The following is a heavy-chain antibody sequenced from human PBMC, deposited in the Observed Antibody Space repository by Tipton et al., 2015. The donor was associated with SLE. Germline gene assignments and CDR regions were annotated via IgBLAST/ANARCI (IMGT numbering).Heavy chain of an antibody. V-gene: IGHV3-15*01. Sequence: SLRLSCAASGFTFSNAWMSWVRQAPGKGLEWVGRIKSKTDGGTTDYAAPVKGRFTISRDDSKNTLYLQMNSLRAEDTAVYYCANSPRAGYSGYWGQGTLVTVSS. CDR3: ANSPRAGYSGY. D-gene: IGHD2-2*02. CDR1: GFTFSNAW. J-gene: IGHJ4*02. CDR2: IKSKTDGGTT.